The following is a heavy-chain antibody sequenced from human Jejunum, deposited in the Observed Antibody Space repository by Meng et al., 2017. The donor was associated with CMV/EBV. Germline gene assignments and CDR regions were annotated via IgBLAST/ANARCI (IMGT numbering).Heavy chain of an antibody. CDR3: ARELPATNLNNGY. V-gene: IGHV7-4-1*02. Sequence: VQLVQSAPEWKRPGASVKISCKASGYTFTNHAIVWVRQAPGQGLEWMGWINTITGNPAYAQDFTGRFVFSLDTAVSTAYLQISSLRAEDTAVYYCARELPATNLNNGYWGQGTLVTVSS. J-gene: IGHJ4*02. D-gene: IGHD6-25*01. CDR1: GYTFTNHA. CDR2: INTITGNP.